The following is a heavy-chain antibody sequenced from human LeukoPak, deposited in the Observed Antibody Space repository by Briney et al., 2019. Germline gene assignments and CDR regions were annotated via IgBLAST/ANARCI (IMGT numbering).Heavy chain of an antibody. D-gene: IGHD6-19*01. CDR2: ISGSGGST. V-gene: IGHV3-23*01. CDR3: ARDSPASSGWLARPLYYFDC. J-gene: IGHJ4*02. CDR1: GFIFSSYA. Sequence: QPGGSLRLSCAASGFIFSSYAMNWVRQAPGKGLERVSVISGSGGSTYYADSVKGRFTISRDNSKNTLYLQMNSLRVEDTAVYYCARDSPASSGWLARPLYYFDCWGQGTLVTVSS.